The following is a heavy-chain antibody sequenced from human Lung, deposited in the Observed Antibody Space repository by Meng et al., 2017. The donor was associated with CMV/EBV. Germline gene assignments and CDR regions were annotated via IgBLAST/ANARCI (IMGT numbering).Heavy chain of an antibody. CDR3: ARDRGSSEYYLDC. V-gene: IGHV3-20*04. CDR1: GFTFDYYG. D-gene: IGHD1-26*01. CDR2: IIRNGGSA. Sequence: GEXXKISCAASGFTFDYYGMSWVRQVPGKGLEWVSGIIRNGGSASYADAVNGRFTITRDNAKNTLYLQMNSLRAEDKALDSYARDRGSSEYYLDCWGQGTLVTVSS. J-gene: IGHJ4*02.